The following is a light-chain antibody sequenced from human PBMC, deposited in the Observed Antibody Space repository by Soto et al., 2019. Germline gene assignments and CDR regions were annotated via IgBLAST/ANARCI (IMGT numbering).Light chain of an antibody. V-gene: IGKV3-11*01. CDR2: DAS. J-gene: IGKJ1*01. CDR1: QSVRSS. CDR3: QQRSSWPWT. Sequence: EILLTQSPATLSLSPGERATLSCRASQSVRSSLAWYQQKPGQAPRLLIYDASTRATGIPGRFSGSGSGTDLTLISSNLEPEDFADYYCQQRSSWPWTFGQGAKVEIK.